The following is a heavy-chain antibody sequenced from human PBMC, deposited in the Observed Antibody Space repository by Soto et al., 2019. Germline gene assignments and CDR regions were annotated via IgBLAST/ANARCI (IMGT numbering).Heavy chain of an antibody. J-gene: IGHJ2*01. D-gene: IGHD3-10*01. CDR2: INPVTGIT. CDR1: GYTFTSYY. V-gene: IGHV1-46*01. CDR3: ARDPRGSSSGYFDL. Sequence: QVQLVQSGAEVKKPGALVKVSCKASGYTFTSYYIHCVRQAPGQGLEWIGIINPVTGITTYSQKFQGRVTMTRDTSTSTVYMDLSSLRSEDTAVYYCARDPRGSSSGYFDLWGRGTLVTVSS.